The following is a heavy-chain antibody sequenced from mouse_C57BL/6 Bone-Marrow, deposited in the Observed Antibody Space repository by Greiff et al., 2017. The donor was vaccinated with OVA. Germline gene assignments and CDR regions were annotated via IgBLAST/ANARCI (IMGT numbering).Heavy chain of an antibody. CDR2: INPNNGGT. Sequence: EVQLQQSGPELVKPGASVKISCKASGYTFTDYYMNWVKQSHGKSLEWIGDINPNNGGTSYNQKFKGKATLTVDKSSSTAYMALRSLTSEDSAVYYCARESYDYDGYWYFDVWGTGTTVTVSS. D-gene: IGHD2-4*01. CDR1: GYTFTDYY. CDR3: ARESYDYDGYWYFDV. V-gene: IGHV1-26*01. J-gene: IGHJ1*03.